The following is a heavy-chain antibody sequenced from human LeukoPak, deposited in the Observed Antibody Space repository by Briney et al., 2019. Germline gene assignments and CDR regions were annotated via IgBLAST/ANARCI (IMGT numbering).Heavy chain of an antibody. V-gene: IGHV4-34*01. Sequence: SDTLSLICPVEGRCFSAYYWSWIRQPPGNGMAWIGEINHCGSTKSNPFLKSRVTISVDTSKNQFSLKLSSVTVADTAVYYCKRELRGIATIWGFARKDRYWFERRGQGTLVTVSS. D-gene: IGHD5-24*01. J-gene: IGHJ5*02. CDR2: INHCGST. CDR3: KRELRGIATIWGFARKDRYWFER. CDR1: GRCFSAYY.